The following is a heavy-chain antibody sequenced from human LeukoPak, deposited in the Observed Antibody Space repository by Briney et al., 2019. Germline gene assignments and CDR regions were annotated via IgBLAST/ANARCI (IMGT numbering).Heavy chain of an antibody. CDR3: ARDRGADCFDY. CDR2: INSDGSTI. J-gene: IGHJ4*02. CDR1: GFTFSSYW. Sequence: PGGSLRLSCAASGFTFSSYWMHWVRQAPGKGLVWVSRINSDGSTINYADSVKGRFTISRDNAKNTLYLQMNTLRVEDTAVYYCARDRGADCFDYWGQGTLVTVSS. D-gene: IGHD1-26*01. V-gene: IGHV3-74*01.